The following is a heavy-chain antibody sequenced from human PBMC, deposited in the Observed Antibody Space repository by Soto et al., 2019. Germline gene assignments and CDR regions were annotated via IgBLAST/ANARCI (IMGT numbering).Heavy chain of an antibody. J-gene: IGHJ4*02. CDR1: GASSSSFY. Sequence: QVQLQESGPGLEKPSETLSLTCTVSGASSSSFYWSWIRQPPGKGLEWIGYIFHSGSTNYNPSLKSRATISVDTSKNLFSLKLSSVTAADTAVYYCARDQNGSPHFDYWGQGTLVTVSS. CDR3: ARDQNGSPHFDY. V-gene: IGHV4-59*01. D-gene: IGHD1-26*01. CDR2: IFHSGST.